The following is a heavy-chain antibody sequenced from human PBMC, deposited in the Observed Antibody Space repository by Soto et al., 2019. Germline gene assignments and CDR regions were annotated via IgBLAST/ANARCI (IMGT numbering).Heavy chain of an antibody. CDR1: AFSLSTSGVG. D-gene: IGHD4-17*01. CDR3: AHTRSAVTAFDS. V-gene: IGHV2-5*02. J-gene: IGHJ4*02. CDR2: IFWDDDK. Sequence: QITLRVSGPMLVKPTQTLTLTCTFSAFSLSTSGVGVGWIRQPPGKALEWLALIFWDDDKRYSPSLESRLTLTKDTSKNQVVLTMTKIDPVDTATYYCAHTRSAVTAFDSWGQGTLVTVSS.